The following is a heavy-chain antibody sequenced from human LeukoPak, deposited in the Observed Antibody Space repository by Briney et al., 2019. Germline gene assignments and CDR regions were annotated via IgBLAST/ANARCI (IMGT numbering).Heavy chain of an antibody. CDR2: ISAYNDNT. CDR3: ARDLSAYCSTASCYTLSGAFDI. J-gene: IGHJ3*02. V-gene: IGHV1-18*01. D-gene: IGHD2-2*02. CDR1: GYTFTSYG. Sequence: ASVKVSCKASGYTFTSYGISWLRQAPGQGLEWMGWISAYNDNTDYAQKLQGRVTMTTDTSTSTAYLELRSLRSDDTAVYYCARDLSAYCSTASCYTLSGAFDIWGQGTMVTVSS.